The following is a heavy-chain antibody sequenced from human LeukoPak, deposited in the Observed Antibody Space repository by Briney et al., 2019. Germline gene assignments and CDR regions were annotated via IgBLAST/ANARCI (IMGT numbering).Heavy chain of an antibody. CDR1: GFTFSSYS. Sequence: GGSLRLSCAASGFTFSSYSMNWVRQAPGKGLEWVSSISSSSGYIYYADSVKGRFTISRDNSKNTLYLQMNSLRAEDTAVYYCARDLQTKGVAYYYDSSGYYYSHIFDYWGQGTLVTVSS. CDR3: ARDLQTKGVAYYYDSSGYYYSHIFDY. V-gene: IGHV3-21*01. D-gene: IGHD3-22*01. J-gene: IGHJ4*02. CDR2: ISSSSGYI.